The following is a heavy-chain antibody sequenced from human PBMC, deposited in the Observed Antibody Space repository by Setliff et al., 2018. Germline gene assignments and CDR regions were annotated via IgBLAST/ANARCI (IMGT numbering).Heavy chain of an antibody. D-gene: IGHD3-3*01. CDR2: MYYSGDT. V-gene: IGHV4-59*08. Sequence: SETLSLTCTVSGGSVRGYYWSWIRQPPGKGLEWIGYMYYSGDTNYSPSLRSRLTISVDTSKNQFSLSLSSVTAADTAVYYCARVSGFLYIDVWGKGTTVTVSS. J-gene: IGHJ6*03. CDR1: GGSVRGYY. CDR3: ARVSGFLYIDV.